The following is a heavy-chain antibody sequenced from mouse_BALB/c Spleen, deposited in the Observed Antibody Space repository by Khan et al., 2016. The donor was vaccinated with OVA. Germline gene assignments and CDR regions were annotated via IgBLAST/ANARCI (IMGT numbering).Heavy chain of an antibody. Sequence: QVQLQQSGPELVKPGASVKISCKASGYTFTDYYINWVKQKPGQGLEWIGWIYPGSANARYSEKFKGKATLTVDTSSSTAFMQLSSLTSEDTAAYFCAGGFDFWGQGTTLTVSS. J-gene: IGHJ2*01. CDR2: IYPGSANA. V-gene: IGHV1-84*02. CDR1: GYTFTDYY. CDR3: AGGFDF.